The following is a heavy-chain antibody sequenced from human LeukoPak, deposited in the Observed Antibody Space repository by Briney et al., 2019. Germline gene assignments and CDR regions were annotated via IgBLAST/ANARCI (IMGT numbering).Heavy chain of an antibody. CDR1: GGSISSYY. CDR3: ARHLTPDYYYYGMDV. V-gene: IGHV4-59*08. Sequence: SETLSLTCTVSGGSISSYYWSWIWQPPGKGLQWIGYISYSGSINYNPSLKSRVTISVDTSKNRFSLKLSSVTAADTAVYYCARHLTPDYYYYGMDVWGQGTTVTVSS. D-gene: IGHD1-14*01. J-gene: IGHJ6*02. CDR2: ISYSGSI.